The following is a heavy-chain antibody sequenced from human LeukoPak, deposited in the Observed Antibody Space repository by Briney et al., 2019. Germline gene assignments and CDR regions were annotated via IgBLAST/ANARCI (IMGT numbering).Heavy chain of an antibody. D-gene: IGHD3-9*01. J-gene: IGHJ4*02. V-gene: IGHV3-23*01. Sequence: GGSLRLSCAASGFTVSSSYMTWVRQAPGKGLEWVSAISGSGGSTYYADSVKGRFTISRDNSKNTLYLQMNSLRAEDTAVYYCAKGWAGYYDILTGYWFDYWGQGTLVTVSS. CDR3: AKGWAGYYDILTGYWFDY. CDR1: GFTVSSSY. CDR2: ISGSGGST.